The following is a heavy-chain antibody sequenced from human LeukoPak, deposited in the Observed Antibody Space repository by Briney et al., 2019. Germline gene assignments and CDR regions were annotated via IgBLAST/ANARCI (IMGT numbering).Heavy chain of an antibody. V-gene: IGHV6-1*01. J-gene: IGHJ3*02. Sequence: PSQTPSLTCAISGDSVSSNSAAWHWIRQSPSRGLEWLGRTYYRSSWFNDYAVSVKSRITINPDTSKNQFSLQLYSVTPEDTAVYYCATTVTTRDAFDIWGQGTMVTVSS. CDR1: GDSVSSNSAA. D-gene: IGHD4-17*01. CDR3: ATTVTTRDAFDI. CDR2: TYYRSSWFN.